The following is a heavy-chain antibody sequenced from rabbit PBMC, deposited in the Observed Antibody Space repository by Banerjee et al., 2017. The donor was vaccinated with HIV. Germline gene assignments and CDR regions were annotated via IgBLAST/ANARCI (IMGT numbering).Heavy chain of an antibody. D-gene: IGHD6-1*01. CDR3: ARDAGYGYTMFNL. V-gene: IGHV1S7*01. Sequence: QLEESGGDLVKPEGSLTLTCTASGFDFSNYYMTWVRQAPGKGLEWIGYIDPVLGSTYYASWVNGRFTISSHNAQNTLYLQLNSLTAADTATYFCARDAGYGYTMFNLWGPGTLSPS. J-gene: IGHJ4*01. CDR1: GFDFSNYY. CDR2: IDPVLGST.